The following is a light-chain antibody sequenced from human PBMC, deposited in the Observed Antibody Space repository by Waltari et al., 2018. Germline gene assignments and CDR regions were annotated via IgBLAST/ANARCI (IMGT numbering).Light chain of an antibody. CDR3: YSAEISGKLWA. Sequence: SYELTQSPSVSVSPGQTATITCSGDALPKKYAYSYQQKSGQAPVLVIYKDTKRPSGIPEKFSGSSTGTMATLTISGAQVEDEGDYYCYSAEISGKLWAFGGGTKLTVL. CDR2: KDT. J-gene: IGLJ3*02. V-gene: IGLV3-10*01. CDR1: ALPKKY.